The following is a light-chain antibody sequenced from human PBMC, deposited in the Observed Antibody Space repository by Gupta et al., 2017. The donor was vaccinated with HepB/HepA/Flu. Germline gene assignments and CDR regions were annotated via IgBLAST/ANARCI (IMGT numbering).Light chain of an antibody. CDR1: SIGSKR. V-gene: IGLV3-21*02. CDR3: QVWDFSSDHVI. CDR2: DDT. J-gene: IGLJ2*01. Sequence: YLLAQPPSVSVAPGETATLPGGGDSIGSKRVHWYQQKPGQAPGLVLYDDTNRPSGIPQRFSGSNSGNTATRTISRVEAGDEADYFCQVWDFSSDHVIFGGGTKLTVL.